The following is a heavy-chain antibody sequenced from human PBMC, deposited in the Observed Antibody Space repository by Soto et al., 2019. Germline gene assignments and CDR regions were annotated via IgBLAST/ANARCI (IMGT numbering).Heavy chain of an antibody. CDR1: GDSISSRGYY. Sequence: SETLSLTCTVSGDSISSRGYYCSWIRQFPGKGLEWIGYISYSESTDYNPSLKSRVTISADTSKNQFSLKLSSVTAADTAVYYCAGGNDYAKIGYWGQGAQVTVSS. V-gene: IGHV4-31*03. D-gene: IGHD4-17*01. CDR2: ISYSEST. J-gene: IGHJ4*02. CDR3: AGGNDYAKIGY.